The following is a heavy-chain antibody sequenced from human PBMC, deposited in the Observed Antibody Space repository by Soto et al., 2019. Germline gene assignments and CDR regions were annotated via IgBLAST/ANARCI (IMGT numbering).Heavy chain of an antibody. V-gene: IGHV3-30*03. CDR1: GFAFSSYG. CDR2: ISYDGSLQ. Sequence: QAQLVESGGGVVQPGRSLRLSCAASGFAFSSYGMHWVRQAPGTGQEWVAVISYDGSLQHYADSVKGRFTISRDNSKNMVLLQMSSLRAEDTAVYYCVSDRGYGHASVPYSWGQGTLVSVSS. CDR3: VSDRGYGHASVPYS. J-gene: IGHJ4*02. D-gene: IGHD5-18*01.